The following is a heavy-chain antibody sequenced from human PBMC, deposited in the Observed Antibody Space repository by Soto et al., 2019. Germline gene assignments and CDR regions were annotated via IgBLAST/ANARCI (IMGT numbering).Heavy chain of an antibody. V-gene: IGHV2-5*02. D-gene: IGHD2-21*02. Sequence: SGPTLVNPTQTLTLTCTFSGFSLDTGGVGVGWIRQAPGKAPEWPILIYWDGDKRDNPSLKSRLTITKDTSKNEVVLTMTNMDPVYTATYYCVHSRSGGDCPQSYSSHRYYGVDVWGQGTTVTVPS. CDR2: IYWDGDK. CDR3: VHSRSGGDCPQSYSSHRYYGVDV. CDR1: GFSLDTGGVG. J-gene: IGHJ6*02.